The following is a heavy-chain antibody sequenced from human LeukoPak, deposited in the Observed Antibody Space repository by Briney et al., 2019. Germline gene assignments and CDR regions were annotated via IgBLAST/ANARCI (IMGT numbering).Heavy chain of an antibody. CDR2: IIPILGIA. D-gene: IGHD5-24*01. Sequence: SVKVSCKASGYTFSSYDFNWVRQAPGQGLEWMGRIIPILGIANYAQKFQGRVTITADKSTSTAYMELSSLRSEDTAVYYCARDPYNCYKGWFDPWGQGTLVTVSS. J-gene: IGHJ5*02. V-gene: IGHV1-69*04. CDR1: GYTFSSYD. CDR3: ARDPYNCYKGWFDP.